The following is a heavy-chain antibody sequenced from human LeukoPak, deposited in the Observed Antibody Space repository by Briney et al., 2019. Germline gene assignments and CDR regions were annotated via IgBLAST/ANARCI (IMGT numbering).Heavy chain of an antibody. D-gene: IGHD3-3*01. CDR3: AREEFLEWLRVDY. CDR2: ISYDGSNK. CDR1: GFTFSSYA. Sequence: TGGSLRLSCAASGFTFSSYAMHWVRQAPGKGLEWVAVISYDGSNKYYADSVKGRFTISRDNSKNTLYLQMNSLRAEDTAVYYCAREEFLEWLRVDYWGQGTLVTVSS. J-gene: IGHJ4*02. V-gene: IGHV3-30-3*01.